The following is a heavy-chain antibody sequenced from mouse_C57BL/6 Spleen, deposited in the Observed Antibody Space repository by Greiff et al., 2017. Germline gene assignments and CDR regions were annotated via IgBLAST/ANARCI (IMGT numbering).Heavy chain of an antibody. CDR3: ARRGAMDY. CDR1: GFTFSDYG. CDR2: ISSGSSTI. J-gene: IGHJ4*01. Sequence: EVKVVESGGGLVKPGGSLKLSCAASGFTFSDYGMHWVRQAPEKGLEWVAYISSGSSTIYYAGTVKGRFTISRDNAKNTLFLQMTSLRSEDTAVYYCARRGAMDYWGQGTSVTVSS. V-gene: IGHV5-17*01.